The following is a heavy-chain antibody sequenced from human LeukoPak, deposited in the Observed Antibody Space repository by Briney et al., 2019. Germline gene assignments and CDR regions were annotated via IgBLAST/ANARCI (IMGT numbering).Heavy chain of an antibody. V-gene: IGHV4-39*07. CDR3: TTSHGGSVDY. CDR2: IHYSGST. D-gene: IGHD4-23*01. J-gene: IGHJ4*02. CDR1: GGSINRTSYY. Sequence: SETLSLTCTVSGGSINRTSYYWGWIRQPPGKGLEWIGNIHYSGSTYYNPSLKSRVTISVDTSKNHFSLKLTSVTAADAAVYYCTTSHGGSVDYWGLGILVTVSS.